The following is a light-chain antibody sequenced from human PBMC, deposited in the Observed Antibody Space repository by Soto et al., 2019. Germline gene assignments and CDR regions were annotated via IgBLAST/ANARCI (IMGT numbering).Light chain of an antibody. Sequence: DIVVTQSPATLSVSPGGSVTLSCRASQSVSSNLAWYQQKPGQAPRILIYGASSRATGIPDRFSGSGSGTEFTLTIRRLEPEDFAVYYCKQCGSSPIIFGQGTRL. V-gene: IGKV3-20*01. J-gene: IGKJ5*01. CDR2: GAS. CDR3: KQCGSSPII. CDR1: QSVSSN.